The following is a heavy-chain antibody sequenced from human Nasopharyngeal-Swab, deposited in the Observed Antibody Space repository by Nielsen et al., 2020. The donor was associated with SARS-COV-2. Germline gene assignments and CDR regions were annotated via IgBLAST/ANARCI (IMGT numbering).Heavy chain of an antibody. CDR2: IYYSGST. V-gene: IGHV4-39*07. Sequence: WIRQPPGKGLEWIGCIYYSGSTYYNPSLKSRVTISVDTSKNQFSLKLSSVTAADTAVYYCARERGRGGIWNYYYYYMDVWGKGTTVTSP. D-gene: IGHD3-10*01. J-gene: IGHJ6*03. CDR3: ARERGRGGIWNYYYYYMDV.